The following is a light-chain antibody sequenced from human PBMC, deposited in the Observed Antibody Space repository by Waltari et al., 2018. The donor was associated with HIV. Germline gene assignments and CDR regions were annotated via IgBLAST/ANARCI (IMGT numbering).Light chain of an antibody. Sequence: QSVLTQPPSASGHPGQRVTISCSGSSSKIGSNPVNWYQHLPGTAPNLLIYGNDQRPSGVPDRFSASKSGTSASLAISGLQSEDEADYYCAAWDDSLNGGVFGGGTKLTVL. CDR3: AAWDDSLNGGV. CDR1: SSKIGSNP. V-gene: IGLV1-44*01. CDR2: GND. J-gene: IGLJ3*02.